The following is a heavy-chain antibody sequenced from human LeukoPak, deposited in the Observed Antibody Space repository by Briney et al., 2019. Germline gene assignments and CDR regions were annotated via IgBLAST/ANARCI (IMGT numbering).Heavy chain of an antibody. V-gene: IGHV1-46*01. J-gene: IGHJ3*02. CDR1: EYTFTSYD. Sequence: GASVKVSCKASEYTFTSYDINWVRQATGQGLEWMGIINPSGGSTSYAQKFQGRVTMTRDTSTSTVYMELSSLRSEDTAVYYCARTIAAAFDAFDIWGQGTMVTVSS. CDR2: INPSGGST. CDR3: ARTIAAAFDAFDI. D-gene: IGHD6-13*01.